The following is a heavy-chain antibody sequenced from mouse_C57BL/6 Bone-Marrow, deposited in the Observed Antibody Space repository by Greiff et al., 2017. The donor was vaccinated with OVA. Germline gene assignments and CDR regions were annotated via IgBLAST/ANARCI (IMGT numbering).Heavy chain of an antibody. J-gene: IGHJ2*01. CDR1: GYTFTDHY. CDR2: IYPRSGNT. V-gene: IGHV1-76*01. D-gene: IGHD2-3*01. Sequence: VQLQQSGAEVVRPGASVKLSCKASGYTFTDHYINWVKQRPGQGLEWIARIYPRSGNTYYNEKFKGKATLTAEKSSNTAYMQLSSLTSEDAAVYFCARDDGYFFEYWGQGTTLTVSS. CDR3: ARDDGYFFEY.